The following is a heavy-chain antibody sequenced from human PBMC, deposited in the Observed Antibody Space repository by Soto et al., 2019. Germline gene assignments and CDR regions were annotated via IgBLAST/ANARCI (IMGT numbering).Heavy chain of an antibody. V-gene: IGHV3-23*01. Sequence: PGGSLRLSCAASGFNFSAYAMSWVRQAPGKGLEWVSSINVDDSTYYADSVKGRFTISRDNSKSTVYLELSSLRVEDTATFYCAKNYFFDNWGQGTQVTVSS. CDR1: GFNFSAYA. CDR3: AKNYFFDN. CDR2: INVDDST. J-gene: IGHJ4*02.